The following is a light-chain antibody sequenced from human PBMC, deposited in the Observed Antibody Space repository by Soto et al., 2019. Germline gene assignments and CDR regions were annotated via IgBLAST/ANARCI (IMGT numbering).Light chain of an antibody. V-gene: IGKV1-5*03. CDR1: QTISSR. Sequence: IQMTQSPSTLSGSVGDRVTITCRASQTISSRLSSYQQKPGNAPKRLINKASTLKSGVPSRFSGSGACTEFTLTITSLQPDDFATYYCQQYNSYSCTFGQGTKVDIK. J-gene: IGKJ1*01. CDR2: KAS. CDR3: QQYNSYSCT.